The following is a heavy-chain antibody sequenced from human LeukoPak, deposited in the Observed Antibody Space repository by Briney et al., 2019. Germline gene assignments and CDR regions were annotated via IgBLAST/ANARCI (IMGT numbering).Heavy chain of an antibody. CDR3: ARRSIAAAGKKPAFDY. CDR2: IYYSGST. CDR1: GGSISSSSYY. J-gene: IGHJ4*02. V-gene: IGHV4-39*01. D-gene: IGHD6-13*01. Sequence: SETLPLTCTVSGGSISSSSYYWGWIRQPPGKGLEWIGSIYYSGSTYYNPSLKSRVTISVDTSKNQFSLKLSSVTAADTAVYYCARRSIAAAGKKPAFDYWGQGTLVTVSS.